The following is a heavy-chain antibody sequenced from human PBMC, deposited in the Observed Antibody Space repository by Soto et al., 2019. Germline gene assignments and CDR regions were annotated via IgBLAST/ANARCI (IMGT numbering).Heavy chain of an antibody. V-gene: IGHV3-7*03. J-gene: IGHJ4*02. Sequence: EVQLVESGGGLVQPGESLRLSCVASGFTFSTSWMSWVRQAPGKGPGWVANIRGDGGEKYYADSVKGRFTISRDNAKNSLLLEMNSLRAEDTALYHCARCVGAVAGSNWGQGTLVTVSS. D-gene: IGHD6-19*01. CDR3: ARCVGAVAGSN. CDR2: IRGDGGEK. CDR1: GFTFSTSW.